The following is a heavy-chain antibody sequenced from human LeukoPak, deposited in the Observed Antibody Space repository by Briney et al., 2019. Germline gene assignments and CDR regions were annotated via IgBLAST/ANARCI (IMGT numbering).Heavy chain of an antibody. Sequence: GGSLRLSFAASGLTFTSYAMSWVRQAPGKGLEWVSGISDSGLSTYYADSVKGRFTISRDNSKNTLYLQMNSLRAEDTAIYYCAKDRGELPYYYYMDVWGKGTTVTVSS. CDR2: ISDSGLST. CDR1: GLTFTSYA. J-gene: IGHJ6*03. CDR3: AKDRGELPYYYYMDV. V-gene: IGHV3-23*01. D-gene: IGHD1-26*01.